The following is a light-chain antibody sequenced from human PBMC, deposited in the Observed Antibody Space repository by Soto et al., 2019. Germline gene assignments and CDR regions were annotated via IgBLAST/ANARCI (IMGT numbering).Light chain of an antibody. CDR3: SSYTSNITRFV. J-gene: IGLJ1*01. CDR1: SSDVGAYNY. Sequence: QSALTQPASVSGSPGQSITISCTGTSSDVGAYNYVSWYQQHPGKAPKPMIYDVSNRPSGVSNRFSGSKSGNTASLTISGLQAEDEDDYYCSSYTSNITRFVFGTGPTLTVL. CDR2: DVS. V-gene: IGLV2-14*03.